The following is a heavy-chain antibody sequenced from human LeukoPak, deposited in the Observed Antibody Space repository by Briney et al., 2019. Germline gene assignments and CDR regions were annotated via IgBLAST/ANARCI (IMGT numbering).Heavy chain of an antibody. CDR1: GYTFTSYD. CDR3: ARPTDPWDYDFWSGYYSFGC. V-gene: IGHV1-8*01. CDR2: MNPNSGNT. Sequence: ASVKVSCKASGYTFTSYDINWVRQATGQGLEWMGWMNPNSGNTGYAQKFQVRVTMTRNTSISTAYMELSSLRSEDTAVYYCARPTDPWDYDFWSGYYSFGCWGQGTLVTVSS. J-gene: IGHJ4*02. D-gene: IGHD3-3*01.